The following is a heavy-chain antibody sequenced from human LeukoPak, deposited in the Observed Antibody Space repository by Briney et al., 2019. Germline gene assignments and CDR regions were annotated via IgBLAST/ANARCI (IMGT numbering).Heavy chain of an antibody. Sequence: GSLRLSCAASGFTFSSYAMSWVRQAPGKGLEWVSAISGSGGSTYYADSVKGRFTISRDSSKNTLYLQMNTLRAEDTAVYYCAREYSRADAFDIWGQGTLVTVSS. J-gene: IGHJ3*02. CDR3: AREYSRADAFDI. CDR1: GFTFSSYA. CDR2: ISGSGGST. D-gene: IGHD2-15*01. V-gene: IGHV3-23*01.